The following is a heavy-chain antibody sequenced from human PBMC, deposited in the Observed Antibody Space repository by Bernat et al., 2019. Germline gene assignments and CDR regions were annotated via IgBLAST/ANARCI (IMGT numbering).Heavy chain of an antibody. CDR2: IKQDGSER. CDR1: GFTFGSYW. V-gene: IGHV3-7*03. J-gene: IGHJ4*02. Sequence: EVQLVESGGGLVQPGGSLRLSCAASGFTFGSYWMSWVRQAPGKGLEWVANIKQDGSERYYVDSVKGRFTISRDNAKNSLYLQMNSLGAEDTAVYYCARDRPYEYWGQGTLVTVFS. D-gene: IGHD5-12*01. CDR3: ARDRPYEY.